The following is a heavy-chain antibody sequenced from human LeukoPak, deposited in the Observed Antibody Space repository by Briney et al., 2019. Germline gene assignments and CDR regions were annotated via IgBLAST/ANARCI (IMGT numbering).Heavy chain of an antibody. J-gene: IGHJ4*02. Sequence: PSETLSLTCAVSGGSISSGGYSWSWIRQPPGKGLEWIGYIYHSGSTYYNPSLKSRVTISVDRSKNQFSLKLSSVTAADTAVYYCAREQVGATRGEEGVFDYWGQGTLVTVSS. CDR1: GGSISSGGYS. CDR3: AREQVGATRGEEGVFDY. CDR2: IYHSGST. V-gene: IGHV4-30-2*01. D-gene: IGHD1-26*01.